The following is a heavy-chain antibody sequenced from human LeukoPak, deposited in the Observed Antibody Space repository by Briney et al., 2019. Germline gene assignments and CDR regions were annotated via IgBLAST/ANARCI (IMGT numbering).Heavy chain of an antibody. D-gene: IGHD1-7*01. V-gene: IGHV4-38-2*01. Sequence: SETLSLTCAVSGYSISSGYYWGWIRQPPGKGLEWIGSIYHSGSTYYNPSLKSRVTISVDTSKNRFSLKLSSVTAADTAVYYCATTGTKSDYWGQGTLVTVSS. CDR3: ATTGTKSDY. J-gene: IGHJ4*02. CDR1: GYSISSGYY. CDR2: IYHSGST.